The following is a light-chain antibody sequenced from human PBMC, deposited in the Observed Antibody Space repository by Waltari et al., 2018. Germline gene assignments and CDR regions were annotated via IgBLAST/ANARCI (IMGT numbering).Light chain of an antibody. CDR2: AVS. J-gene: IGKJ1*01. CDR1: QDISSA. CDR3: QQCSSFPPT. Sequence: EIQMTQSQSSVSASVGDRVTLTCRAGQDISSALAWYQQKPGQAPNLLIYAVSSLQSGVPSRFSGSGSGTYFTLTISSLQPEDLATHDCQQCSSFPPTFGQGTKVEIK. V-gene: IGKV1-12*01.